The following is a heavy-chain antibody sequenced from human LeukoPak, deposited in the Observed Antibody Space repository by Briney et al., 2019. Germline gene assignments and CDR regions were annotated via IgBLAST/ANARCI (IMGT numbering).Heavy chain of an antibody. V-gene: IGHV1-2*02. Sequence: ASVKVSCKASGYTFTGYYMHWVRQAPGQGLEWMGWINPNSGGTNYAQKFQGRVTMTRDTSISTAYMELSRLRSDDTAVYYCARESSPGYSYGYPLAYWGQGTLVTVSS. J-gene: IGHJ4*02. CDR2: INPNSGGT. CDR3: ARESSPGYSYGYPLAY. CDR1: GYTFTGYY. D-gene: IGHD5-18*01.